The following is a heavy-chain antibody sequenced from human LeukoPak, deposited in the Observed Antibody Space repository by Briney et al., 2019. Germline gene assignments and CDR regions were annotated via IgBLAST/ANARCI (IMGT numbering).Heavy chain of an antibody. CDR2: IYYSGST. Sequence: KPSETLSLTCTVSGGSISSYYWSWIRQPPGKGLVWIGYIYYSGSTNYNPSLKSRVTISVDTSKNQFSLKLSSVTAADTAVYYCARDVYSYGLGLGFDIWGQGTMITVSS. CDR1: GGSISSYY. D-gene: IGHD5-18*01. V-gene: IGHV4-59*01. CDR3: ARDVYSYGLGLGFDI. J-gene: IGHJ3*02.